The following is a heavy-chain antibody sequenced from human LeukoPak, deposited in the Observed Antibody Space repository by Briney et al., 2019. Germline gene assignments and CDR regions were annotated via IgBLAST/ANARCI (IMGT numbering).Heavy chain of an antibody. CDR1: GFTFSSYA. D-gene: IGHD4-17*01. V-gene: IGHV3-23*01. Sequence: PGGSLRLSCAASGFTFSSYALSWVRQAPGKGLEWVSAISGSGGSTYYADSVKGRFTISRDNSKNTLYLQMNSLRAEDTAVYYCAKDLAHRTTVTTFLKRHYYYGMDVWGQGTTVTVSS. CDR2: ISGSGGST. CDR3: AKDLAHRTTVTTFLKRHYYYGMDV. J-gene: IGHJ6*02.